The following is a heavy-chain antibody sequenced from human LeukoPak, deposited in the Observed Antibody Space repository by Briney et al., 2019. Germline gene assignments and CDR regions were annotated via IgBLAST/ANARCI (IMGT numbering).Heavy chain of an antibody. CDR1: GYTFTSYD. V-gene: IGHV1-8*01. Sequence: GASVKVSCKASGYTFTSYDINWVRQATGQGLEWMGWMNPNSGNTGYAQKFQGRVTITRNTSISTAYMELSSLRSEDTAVYYCARDPDPYCSGGSCYLDYWGQGTLVTVSS. D-gene: IGHD2-15*01. CDR3: ARDPDPYCSGGSCYLDY. J-gene: IGHJ4*02. CDR2: MNPNSGNT.